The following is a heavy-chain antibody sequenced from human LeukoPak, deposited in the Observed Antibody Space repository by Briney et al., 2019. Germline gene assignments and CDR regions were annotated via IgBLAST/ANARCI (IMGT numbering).Heavy chain of an antibody. V-gene: IGHV1-69*01. CDR3: AISNIGTSRNSFDI. Sequence: SVKVSCKASGGTFSSYAISWVRQAPGQGLEWMGGIIPIFGTANYAQKFQGRVTITADESTSTAYMELSSLRSDDMAVYYCAISNIGTSRNSFDIWGQGTMVTVSS. J-gene: IGHJ3*02. CDR1: GGTFSSYA. CDR2: IIPIFGTA. D-gene: IGHD2/OR15-2a*01.